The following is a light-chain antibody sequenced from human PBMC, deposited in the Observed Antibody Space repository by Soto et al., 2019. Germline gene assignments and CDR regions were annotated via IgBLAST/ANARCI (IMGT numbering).Light chain of an antibody. CDR3: QHYNKWPEQLT. V-gene: IGKV3-15*01. CDR1: QSVSTN. J-gene: IGKJ3*01. Sequence: EIVMAQSPATLSVSPGERATLSCRASQSVSTNVAWYQQKPGQAPRLLIYGASTRATGNPARFSGSGSGTEFTLTISSRQSEDFALYYCQHYNKWPEQLTFGPGTKVHIK. CDR2: GAS.